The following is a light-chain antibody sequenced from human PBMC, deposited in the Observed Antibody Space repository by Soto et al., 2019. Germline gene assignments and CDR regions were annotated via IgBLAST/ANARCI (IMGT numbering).Light chain of an antibody. J-gene: IGKJ1*01. CDR3: QQYNSYWT. CDR2: KAS. V-gene: IGKV1-5*03. CDR1: QSISSG. Sequence: DIQMTQSPSTLSASVGDRVTITCRASQSISSGLAWYQQKPGKAPKRLIYKASTLESGVPSRFSGSGSGTEFTLTITSLQPDDFATYYCQQYNSYWTFGQGTKVEIK.